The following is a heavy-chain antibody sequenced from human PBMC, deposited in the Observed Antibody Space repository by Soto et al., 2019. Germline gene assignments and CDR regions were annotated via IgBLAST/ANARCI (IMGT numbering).Heavy chain of an antibody. CDR2: IYYSGST. CDR3: AKGGSGSYSNAFDI. Sequence: SETLSLTCTLNRYSIISNSYYWVLIRQPPGKGLEWIGSIYYSGSTYYNPSLKSRVTISVDTSKNQFSLKLSSVTAADTAVYYCAKGGSGSYSNAFDIWGQGTMVT. CDR1: RYSIISNSYY. D-gene: IGHD3-10*01. V-gene: IGHV4-39*01. J-gene: IGHJ3*02.